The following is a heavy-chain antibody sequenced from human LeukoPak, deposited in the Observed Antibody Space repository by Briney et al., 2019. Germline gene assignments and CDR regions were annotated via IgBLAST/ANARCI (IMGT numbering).Heavy chain of an antibody. V-gene: IGHV4-59*08. Sequence: SETLSLTCTVYGGSISSYYWSWIRQPPGKGLEWIGYIYYSGSTNYNPSLKSRVTISVDTSKNQFSLKLSSVTAADTAVYYCARRVTMVRGDYQDAFDIWGQGTMVTVSS. D-gene: IGHD3-10*01. CDR3: ARRVTMVRGDYQDAFDI. CDR1: GGSISSYY. J-gene: IGHJ3*02. CDR2: IYYSGST.